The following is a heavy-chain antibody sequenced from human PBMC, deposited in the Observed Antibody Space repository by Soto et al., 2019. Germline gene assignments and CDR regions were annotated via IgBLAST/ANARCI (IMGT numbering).Heavy chain of an antibody. CDR3: ARGGDIVVVPAAMTYDY. V-gene: IGHV4-30-4*01. CDR2: IYYSGST. J-gene: IGHJ4*02. Sequence: PSETLSLTCTVSGGSISSGDYYWSWIRQPPGKGLEWIGYIYYSGSTYYNPSLKSRVTTSVDTPKNQFSLKLSSVTAADTAVYYCARGGDIVVVPAAMTYDYWGQGTLVTVSS. D-gene: IGHD2-2*01. CDR1: GGSISSGDYY.